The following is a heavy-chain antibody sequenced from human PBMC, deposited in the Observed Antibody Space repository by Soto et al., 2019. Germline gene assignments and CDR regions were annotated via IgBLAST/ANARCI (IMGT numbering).Heavy chain of an antibody. D-gene: IGHD3-3*01. CDR2: ISYDVNNK. CDR1: GFTFNTYA. V-gene: IGHV3-30*18. Sequence: GGSLRLSCAASGFTFNTYAMHWVRQAPGKGLEWVAIISYDVNNKYYADSVKGRFTISRDNSKNTLYLQMNSLRAEDTAVYYCAKDGLRFLEWLLYPYYYYYYGMDVWGQGTTVTVSS. CDR3: AKDGLRFLEWLLYPYYYYYYGMDV. J-gene: IGHJ6*02.